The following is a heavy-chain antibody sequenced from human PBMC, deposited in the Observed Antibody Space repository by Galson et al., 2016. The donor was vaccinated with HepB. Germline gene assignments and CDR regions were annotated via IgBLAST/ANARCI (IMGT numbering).Heavy chain of an antibody. CDR2: INSDGSIT. CDR1: GLNFSPYW. V-gene: IGHV3-74*03. J-gene: IGHJ6*02. CDR3: ALEKIYVGSLDV. Sequence: SLRLSCAASGLNFSPYWMHWVRQVPGKGLMWLSHINSDGSITTYADSVRGRFSISRDNAKNTLYLPMNGLRAEDTAHYYCALEKIYVGSLDVWGQGTTVTVSS. D-gene: IGHD3-10*01.